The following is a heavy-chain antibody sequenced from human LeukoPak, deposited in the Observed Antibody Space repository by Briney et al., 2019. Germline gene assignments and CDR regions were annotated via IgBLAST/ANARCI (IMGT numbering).Heavy chain of an antibody. D-gene: IGHD3-9*01. CDR1: GFTLSSYW. V-gene: IGHV3-7*01. CDR3: ARDRVLRYFDSAERGYYYYYMDV. Sequence: GGSLRLSCAASGFTLSSYWMSWVRQAPGKGLEWVANIKQDGSEKYYVDSVKGRFTISRDNAKNSLYLQMNSLRAEDTAVYYCARDRVLRYFDSAERGYYYYYMDVWGKGTTVTVSS. J-gene: IGHJ6*03. CDR2: IKQDGSEK.